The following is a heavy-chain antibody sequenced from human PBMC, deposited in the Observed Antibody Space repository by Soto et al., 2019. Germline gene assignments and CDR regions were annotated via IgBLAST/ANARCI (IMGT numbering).Heavy chain of an antibody. CDR2: IKGDGSDP. V-gene: IGHV3-7*03. CDR3: ARDPVTAD. Sequence: GGSLRLSCAASGFTLNNYYLSWVRQAPGKGLEWVGNIKGDGSDPRYVDSVKGRFTISRDNAENSIYLQMNSLKAEDTAMYYCARDPVTADWGQGTLVT. CDR1: GFTLNNYY. J-gene: IGHJ4*02.